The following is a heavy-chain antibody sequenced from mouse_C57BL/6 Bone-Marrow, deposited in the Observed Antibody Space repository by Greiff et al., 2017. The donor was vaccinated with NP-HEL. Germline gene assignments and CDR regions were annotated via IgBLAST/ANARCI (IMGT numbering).Heavy chain of an antibody. CDR2: ISSGGSYT. CDR1: GFTFSSYG. D-gene: IGHD1-1*01. CDR3: ARRPYYYGSFFDY. Sequence: EVQGVESGGDLVKPGGSLKLSCAASGFTFSSYGMSWVRQTPDKRLEWVATISSGGSYTYYPDSVKGRFTISRDNAKNTLYLQMSSLKSEDTAMYYCARRPYYYGSFFDYWGQGTTLTVSS. V-gene: IGHV5-6*01. J-gene: IGHJ2*01.